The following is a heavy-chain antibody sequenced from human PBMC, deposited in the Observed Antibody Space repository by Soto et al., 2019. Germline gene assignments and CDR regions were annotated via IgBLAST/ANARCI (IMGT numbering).Heavy chain of an antibody. Sequence: GGSLRLSCAASGFTFSSYSMNWVRQAPGKGLEWVSYISSSSSTIYYADSVKGRFTISRDNAKNSLYLQMNSLRAEDTAVYYCASGTLYNWNYDRHLRDYWGQGTLVTVSS. CDR3: ASGTLYNWNYDRHLRDY. CDR2: ISSSSSTI. V-gene: IGHV3-48*01. J-gene: IGHJ4*02. CDR1: GFTFSSYS. D-gene: IGHD1-7*01.